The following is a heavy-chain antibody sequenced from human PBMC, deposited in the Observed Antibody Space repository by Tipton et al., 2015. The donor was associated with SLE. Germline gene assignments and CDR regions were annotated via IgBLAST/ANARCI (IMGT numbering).Heavy chain of an antibody. CDR1: GGSFSGYY. D-gene: IGHD7-27*01. J-gene: IGHJ2*01. V-gene: IGHV4-34*01. CDR3: ARSPLTGGYWYFDL. Sequence: TLSLTCAVYGGSFSGYYWSWIRQPPGKGLEWIGEINYSGSTNYNPSLKSRVTMSVDTSKNQFSLKLSSVTAADTAVYYCARSPLTGGYWYFDLWGRGTLVTVSS. CDR2: INYSGST.